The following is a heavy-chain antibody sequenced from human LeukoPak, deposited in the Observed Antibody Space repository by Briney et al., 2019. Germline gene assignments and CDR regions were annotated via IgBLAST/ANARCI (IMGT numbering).Heavy chain of an antibody. CDR2: INHSGST. CDR3: ARRRYDASGYYPSRGRYFDY. V-gene: IGHV4-34*01. J-gene: IGHJ4*02. Sequence: SQTLSLTCAVYGGSFSGYYWSWVRQPPEKGLEWIGEINHSGSTNYNPSLKSRVTISVDTSKNQFSLELTSVTAADTAVYYCARRRYDASGYYPSRGRYFDYWGQGTLVTVSS. D-gene: IGHD3-22*01. CDR1: GGSFSGYY.